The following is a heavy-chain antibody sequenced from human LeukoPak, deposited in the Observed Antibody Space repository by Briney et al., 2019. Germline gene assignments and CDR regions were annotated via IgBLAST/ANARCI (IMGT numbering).Heavy chain of an antibody. CDR1: GFTFDDYG. CDR3: ARGTLKAVATDFDY. D-gene: IGHD4-11*01. CDR2: INWNGGST. Sequence: GGSLRLSCAASGFTFDDYGMSWVRQAPGKGLEWVSGINWNGGSTGYADSVKGRFTISRDNAKNSLYLQMNSLRAEDTALYYCARGTLKAVATDFDYWGQGTLVTVSS. J-gene: IGHJ4*02. V-gene: IGHV3-20*04.